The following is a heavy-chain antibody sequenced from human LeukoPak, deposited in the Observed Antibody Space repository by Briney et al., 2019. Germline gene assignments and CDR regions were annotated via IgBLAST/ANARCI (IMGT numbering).Heavy chain of an antibody. CDR3: ARVGSIVGARGGIDY. CDR2: INSDGSST. Sequence: GGSLRLPCAASGFTFSSYWMHWVRQAPGKGLVWVSRINSDGSSTSYADSVKGRFTISRDNAKNTLYLQMNSLRAEDTAVYYCARVGSIVGARGGIDYWGQGTLVTVSS. D-gene: IGHD1-26*01. J-gene: IGHJ4*02. CDR1: GFTFSSYW. V-gene: IGHV3-74*01.